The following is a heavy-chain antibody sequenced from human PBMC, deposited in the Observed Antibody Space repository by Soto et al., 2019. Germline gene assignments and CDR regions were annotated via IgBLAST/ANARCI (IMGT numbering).Heavy chain of an antibody. CDR3: AKESTVGSPGDYFDS. CDR2: INIGNGDT. CDR1: GYIFTRYA. V-gene: IGHV1-3*04. Sequence: ASVKVSCKASGYIFTRYAIHWVRQAPGQSLEWLGWINIGNGDTKYSENFEGRVTITRDISRNTVHLQLNSLRVDDTAVYYCAKESTVGSPGDYFDSWGQGTLVTVSS. D-gene: IGHD1-26*01. J-gene: IGHJ4*02.